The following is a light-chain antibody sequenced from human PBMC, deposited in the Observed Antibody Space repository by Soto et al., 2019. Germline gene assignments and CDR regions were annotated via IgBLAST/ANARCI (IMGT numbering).Light chain of an antibody. J-gene: IGKJ5*01. CDR1: QSVPRTY. Sequence: DIVLTQSPGSLSLSPGERATLSCRASQSVPRTYLAWYQQKPGQTPSLLIYGASTRATGIPDRFSGSGSGTDFTLTISSLEPEDFAVYYCQHRMNWPLTFGQGTRLEIK. CDR3: QHRMNWPLT. CDR2: GAS. V-gene: IGKV3D-20*02.